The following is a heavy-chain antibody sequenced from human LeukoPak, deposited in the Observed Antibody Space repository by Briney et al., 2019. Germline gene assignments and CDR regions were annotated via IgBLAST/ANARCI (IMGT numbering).Heavy chain of an antibody. CDR1: GFTFSAYT. CDR2: ITRGSYI. CDR3: AKSPGGYCGGASCHLYFDY. D-gene: IGHD2-15*01. J-gene: IGHJ4*02. V-gene: IGHV3-21*01. Sequence: PGGSLRLSCAASGFTFSAYTMSWVRQAPGKGREWVSSITRGSYIYSADSVKGRFTISRDNAKNSMYLQMDSLTVEDTAVFYCAKSPGGYCGGASCHLYFDYWGQGSLVTVSS.